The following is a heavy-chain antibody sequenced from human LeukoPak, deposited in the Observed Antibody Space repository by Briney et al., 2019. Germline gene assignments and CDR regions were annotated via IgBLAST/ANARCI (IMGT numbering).Heavy chain of an antibody. Sequence: GGSLRLSCAASGFTFSNAWMSWVRQAPGKGLEWVGRIKSKTDGGTTDYAAPVKGRFTISRDDSKNTLYLQMNSLKTEDTAVYYCTTWVQLRYVAKGRWFDPWGQGTLVTVSS. CDR1: GFTFSNAW. CDR2: IKSKTDGGTT. V-gene: IGHV3-15*01. D-gene: IGHD3-9*01. CDR3: TTWVQLRYVAKGRWFDP. J-gene: IGHJ5*02.